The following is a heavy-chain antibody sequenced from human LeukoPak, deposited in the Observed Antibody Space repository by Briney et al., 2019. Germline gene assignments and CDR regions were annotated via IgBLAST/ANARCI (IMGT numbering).Heavy chain of an antibody. Sequence: GGSLRLSCAASGFTFSNYEIHWVRQTTGKGLEWVSAIGPAGDTYYPGSVKGRFTVSREIAKNSLYLQMNSLRAGDTAVYYCARESSSSSTGAFDIWGQGTMVTVSS. V-gene: IGHV3-13*01. CDR3: ARESSSSSTGAFDI. CDR2: IGPAGDT. J-gene: IGHJ3*02. CDR1: GFTFSNYE. D-gene: IGHD6-13*01.